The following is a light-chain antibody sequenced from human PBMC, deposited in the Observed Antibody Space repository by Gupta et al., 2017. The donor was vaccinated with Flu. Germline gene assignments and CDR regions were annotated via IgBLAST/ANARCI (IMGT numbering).Light chain of an antibody. CDR3: QQRSNWTPPYS. J-gene: IGKJ2*03. V-gene: IGKV3-11*01. Sequence: ILFTQSPAILSLSPGERATLSCRASQSVSSYLAWYQQKPGQAPRLLIYDASNRATGIPARFSGSGSGTDFTLTISSLEPEDFAVYYCQQRSNWTPPYSFGQGTKLEIK. CDR1: QSVSSY. CDR2: DAS.